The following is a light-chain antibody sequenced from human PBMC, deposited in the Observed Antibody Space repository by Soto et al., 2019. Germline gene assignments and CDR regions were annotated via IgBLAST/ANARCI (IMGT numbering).Light chain of an antibody. V-gene: IGKV3-15*01. J-gene: IGKJ5*01. CDR1: QSVSSN. CDR2: GAS. CDR3: QQRSQWPPMT. Sequence: EIVMTQSPATLSVSPGERATLSCRASQSVSSNLAWYQQKPGQAPRLLTYGASTRATGIPARFSGSGFGTEFTLTISSLEPEDVAVYYCQQRSQWPPMTFGQGTRLEIK.